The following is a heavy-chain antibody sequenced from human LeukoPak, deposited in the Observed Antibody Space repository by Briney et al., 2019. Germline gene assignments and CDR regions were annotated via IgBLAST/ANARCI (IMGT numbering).Heavy chain of an antibody. J-gene: IGHJ4*02. V-gene: IGHV1-8*03. CDR1: GYTFTNYH. CDR3: ARTTSLTASGYDY. D-gene: IGHD4-17*01. CDR2: INPNTGDR. Sequence: ASVKVSCKASGYTFTNYHINWVRQAPGQGLEWMGWINPNTGDRGYAQKFKGRVSITSDTSISTAYMELGSPRSEDTAVYFCARTTSLTASGYDYWGQGTLVTVSS.